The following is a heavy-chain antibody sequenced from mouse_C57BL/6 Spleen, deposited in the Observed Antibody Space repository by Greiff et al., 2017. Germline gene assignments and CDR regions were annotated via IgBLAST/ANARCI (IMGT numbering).Heavy chain of an antibody. CDR3: ARRGPDYYAMDY. J-gene: IGHJ4*01. Sequence: QVQLQQSGAELVKPGASVKLSCTASGFNIKDYYMHWVKQRTEQGLEWIGDIYPGSGSTNYNEKFKSKATLTVDTSSSTAYMQLSSLTSEDSAVYYCARRGPDYYAMDYWGQGTSVTVSS. CDR1: GFNIKDYY. V-gene: IGHV1-55*01. CDR2: IYPGSGST.